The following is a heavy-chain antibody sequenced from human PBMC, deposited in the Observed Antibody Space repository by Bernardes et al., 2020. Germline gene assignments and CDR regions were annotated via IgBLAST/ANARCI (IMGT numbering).Heavy chain of an antibody. V-gene: IGHV4-39*01. Sequence: SETLSLTCTVSGGSISSSSYYWGWIRQPPGKGLEWIGSIYYSGSTYYNPSLKSRVTISVDTSKNQFSLKLSSVTAADTAVYYCARQTTGTTVDDAFDIWGQGTMVTVSS. D-gene: IGHD1-1*01. CDR3: ARQTTGTTVDDAFDI. J-gene: IGHJ3*02. CDR1: GGSISSSSYY. CDR2: IYYSGST.